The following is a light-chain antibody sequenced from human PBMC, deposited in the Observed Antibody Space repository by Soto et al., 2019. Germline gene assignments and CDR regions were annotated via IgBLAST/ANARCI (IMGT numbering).Light chain of an antibody. J-gene: IGKJ3*01. CDR3: QQYNNWRAT. V-gene: IGKV3-15*01. CDR2: GAS. Sequence: EIVMTQSPATLSVSPGERATLSCRASQSVSRNLAWYQQKPGQAPRLLIYGASTRATGIPARFSGSGSGTEFTLTISSLQSEDFAVYYCQQYNNWRATFGPGTKVDIK. CDR1: QSVSRN.